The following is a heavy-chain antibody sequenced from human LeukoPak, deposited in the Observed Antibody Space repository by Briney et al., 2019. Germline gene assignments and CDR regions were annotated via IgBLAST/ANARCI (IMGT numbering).Heavy chain of an antibody. CDR1: GFTFISYG. D-gene: IGHD4-17*01. J-gene: IGHJ4*02. CDR3: AKHSTTVTTDYFDY. Sequence: GGSLRLSCAASGFTFISYGMHWVRQAPGKGLEWVAVIWYDGSNKYYADSVKGRFTISRDNSKNTLYLQMNSLRAEDTAVYYCAKHSTTVTTDYFDYWGQGTLVTVSS. V-gene: IGHV3-33*06. CDR2: IWYDGSNK.